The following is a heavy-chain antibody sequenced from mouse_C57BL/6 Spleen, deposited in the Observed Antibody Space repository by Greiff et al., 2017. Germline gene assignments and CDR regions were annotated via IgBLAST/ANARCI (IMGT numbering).Heavy chain of an antibody. CDR1: GYTFTSYG. Sequence: QVQLKESGAELARPGASVKLSCKASGYTFTSYGISWVKQRTGQGLEWIGEIYPRSGNTYYNEKFKGKATLTADKSSSTAYMELRSLTSEDSAVYFCARGDYGSSDYWGQGTTLTVSS. CDR3: ARGDYGSSDY. V-gene: IGHV1-81*01. D-gene: IGHD1-1*01. CDR2: IYPRSGNT. J-gene: IGHJ2*01.